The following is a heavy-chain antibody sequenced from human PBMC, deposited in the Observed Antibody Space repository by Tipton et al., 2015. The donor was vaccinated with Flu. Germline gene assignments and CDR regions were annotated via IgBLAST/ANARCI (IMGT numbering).Heavy chain of an antibody. V-gene: IGHV4-59*08. CDR2: IYYSGRT. Sequence: LRLSCTVSGGSINNYYWTWIRQPPGKGLEWIGYIYYSGRTTYDPSLKSRVTISGDTSKNQFSLRLNSVTAADTAVYYCAILSTYFADSGYYYFDHWGQGRLVTVSS. CDR3: AILSTYFADSGYYYFDH. J-gene: IGHJ4*02. CDR1: GGSINNYY. D-gene: IGHD3-22*01.